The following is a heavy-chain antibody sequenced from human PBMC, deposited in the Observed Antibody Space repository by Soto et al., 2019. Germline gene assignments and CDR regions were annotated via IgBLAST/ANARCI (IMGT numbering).Heavy chain of an antibody. V-gene: IGHV1-46*03. CDR2: INPSGGST. CDR3: ARAQNVRLYCSGGSCRGGAIDI. CDR1: GYTFTSYY. D-gene: IGHD2-15*01. Sequence: GASVKVSCKASGYTFTSYYMHWVRQAPGQGLEWMGIINPSGGSTSYAQKFQGRVTMTRDTSTSTVYMELSSLRSEDTAVYYCARAQNVRLYCSGGSCRGGAIDIWGQGTMVTVSS. J-gene: IGHJ3*02.